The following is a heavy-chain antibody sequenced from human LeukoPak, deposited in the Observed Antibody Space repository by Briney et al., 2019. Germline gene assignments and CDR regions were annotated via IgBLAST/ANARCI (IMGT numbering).Heavy chain of an antibody. CDR2: ISASGNT. D-gene: IGHD3-10*01. CDR3: ARSYGSGSPQI. Sequence: SETLSLTCSVSDGSISSYYWSWIRQPAGKGLESIGRISASGNTSYNPSLKSRVTMSVDTSKNQFSLKLSSVTAADTAVYYCARSYGSGSPQIWGQGTMVTVSS. V-gene: IGHV4-4*07. CDR1: DGSISSYY. J-gene: IGHJ3*02.